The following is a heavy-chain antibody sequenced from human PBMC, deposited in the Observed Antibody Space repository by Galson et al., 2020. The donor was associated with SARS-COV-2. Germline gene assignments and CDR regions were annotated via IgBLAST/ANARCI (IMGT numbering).Heavy chain of an antibody. CDR2: LNRSGYGT. J-gene: IGHJ4*02. Sequence: ASVKVSCKASGYIFTSYYLHWVRQAPGQGLEWMGILNRSGYGTRYAQNFQGRVTVTSDTSTSTVYMELSSLRSEDTAVYYCARGSDYGPFDYWGQGTLVTVSS. CDR1: GYIFTSYY. CDR3: ARGSDYGPFDY. D-gene: IGHD4-17*01. V-gene: IGHV1-46*01.